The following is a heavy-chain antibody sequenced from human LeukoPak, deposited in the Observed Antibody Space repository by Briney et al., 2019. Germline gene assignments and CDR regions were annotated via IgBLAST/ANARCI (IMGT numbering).Heavy chain of an antibody. CDR2: INPNSGGT. D-gene: IGHD3-10*01. J-gene: IGHJ4*02. V-gene: IGHV1-2*02. Sequence: ASVKVSCKASGYTFTGYYMHWVRQAPGQGLEWMGWINPNSGGTNYAQKFQGRVTMTRDTSISTAYMELSRLRSDDMAVYYCARDTLLWFGEESNWGQGTLVTVSS. CDR3: ARDTLLWFGEESN. CDR1: GYTFTGYY.